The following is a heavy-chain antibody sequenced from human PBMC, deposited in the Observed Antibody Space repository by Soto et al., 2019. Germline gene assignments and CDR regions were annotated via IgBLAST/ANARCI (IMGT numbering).Heavy chain of an antibody. D-gene: IGHD6-13*01. Sequence: QVQLQESGPGLVKPSGTLSLTCAVSGGSISSSNWWSWVRQPPGKGLEWIGEIYHSGSTNYNPSLKRRVTMSVDKSQNQFSLTLSSVTAAATAVYYCARASSSWYESPFDYWAREPWSPSPQ. J-gene: IGHJ4*02. V-gene: IGHV4-4*02. CDR2: IYHSGST. CDR1: GGSISSSNW. CDR3: ARASSSWYESPFDY.